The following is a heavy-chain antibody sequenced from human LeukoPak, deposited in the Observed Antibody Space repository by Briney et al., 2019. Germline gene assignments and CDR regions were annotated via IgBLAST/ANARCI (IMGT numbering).Heavy chain of an antibody. CDR3: ATKQWLAPPPDS. D-gene: IGHD6-19*01. J-gene: IGHJ4*02. V-gene: IGHV3-74*01. CDR1: GFPFSKYW. Sequence: PGGSLTLSCAASGFPFSKYWMLWVRQAPGKGLESVSRINTDGTVTTYADSVKGRFTVSRDNADNTMFLQMNSVRDEDTAVYYCATKQWLAPPPDSWGQGTPVTVSS. CDR2: INTDGTVT.